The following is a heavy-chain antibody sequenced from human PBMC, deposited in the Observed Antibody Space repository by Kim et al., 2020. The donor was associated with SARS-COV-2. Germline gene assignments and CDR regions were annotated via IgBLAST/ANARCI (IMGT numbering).Heavy chain of an antibody. CDR3: ARRYSYDSSGLDY. Sequence: ASVKVSCKASGYTFTKYDMHWVRQAPGQGLQWMGIINPRGGTTKYAQHLQGRVNMNGDTSTNTVYMELSSLTNEDTAVYFCARRYSYDSSGLDYWGQGTLVTVSS. J-gene: IGHJ4*02. D-gene: IGHD3-22*01. CDR1: GYTFTKYD. V-gene: IGHV1-46*01. CDR2: INPRGGTT.